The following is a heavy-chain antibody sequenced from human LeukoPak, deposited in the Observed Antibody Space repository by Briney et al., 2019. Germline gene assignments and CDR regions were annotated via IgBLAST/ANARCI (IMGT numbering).Heavy chain of an antibody. CDR1: GFTFSSYA. CDR2: ISYDGSNK. V-gene: IGHV3-30-3*01. J-gene: IGHJ4*02. Sequence: GRSLRLSCAASGFTFSSYAMHWVRQAPGKGLEWVAVISYDGSNKYYADSVKGRFTISRDNSKNTLYLQMNSLRAEDTAVYYCARDHYYGSVLDGWGQGTLVTVSS. CDR3: ARDHYYGSVLDG. D-gene: IGHD3-10*01.